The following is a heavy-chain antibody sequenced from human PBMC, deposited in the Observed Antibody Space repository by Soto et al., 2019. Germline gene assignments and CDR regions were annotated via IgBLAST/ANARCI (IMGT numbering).Heavy chain of an antibody. V-gene: IGHV3-49*03. CDR1: GFTFGDYA. CDR2: IRSKAYGGTT. Sequence: GGSLRLSCTASGFTFGDYAMSWFRQAPGKGLEWVGFIRSKAYGGTTEYAASVKGRFTISRDDSKSIAYLQMNSLKTEDTAVYYCTVGEVVVVAATEDYYYYYMDVWGKGTTVTVSS. D-gene: IGHD2-15*01. J-gene: IGHJ6*03. CDR3: TVGEVVVVAATEDYYYYYMDV.